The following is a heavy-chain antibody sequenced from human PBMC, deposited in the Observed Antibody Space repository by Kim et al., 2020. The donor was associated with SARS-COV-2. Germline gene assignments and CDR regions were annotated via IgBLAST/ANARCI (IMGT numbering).Heavy chain of an antibody. Sequence: SVKVSCKASGGTFSSYAISWVRQAPGQGLEWMGGIIPIFGTANYAQKFQGRVTITADESTSTAYMELSSLRSEDTAVYYCARVGHGDTAMVTPEVAYFDYWGQGTLVTVSS. CDR3: ARVGHGDTAMVTPEVAYFDY. J-gene: IGHJ4*02. V-gene: IGHV1-69*13. D-gene: IGHD5-18*01. CDR1: GGTFSSYA. CDR2: IIPIFGTA.